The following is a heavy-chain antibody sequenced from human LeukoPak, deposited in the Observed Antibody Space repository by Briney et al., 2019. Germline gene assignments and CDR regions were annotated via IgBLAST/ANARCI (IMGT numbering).Heavy chain of an antibody. CDR3: ARGFGSSSWYDYYYYMDV. V-gene: IGHV1-69*13. CDR1: GGTFSSYA. Sequence: ASVKVSCKASGGTFSSYAISWVRQAPGQGLEWMGGIIPIFGTANYAQKFQGRVTITADESTSTAYMELSSLRSEDTAVYYCARGFGSSSWYDYYYYMDVWGKGTTVTVSS. J-gene: IGHJ6*03. CDR2: IIPIFGTA. D-gene: IGHD6-13*01.